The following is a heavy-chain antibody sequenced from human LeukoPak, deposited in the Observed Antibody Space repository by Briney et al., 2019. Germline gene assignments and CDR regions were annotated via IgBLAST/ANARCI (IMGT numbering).Heavy chain of an antibody. J-gene: IGHJ5*02. CDR1: GFTFSSYW. Sequence: GGSLRLSCAASGFTFSSYWMCWVRQAPGKGLEWVANIKQDGSEKYYLDSVKGRFTISRDNAKNSQYLQMNSLRADDTAVYYCARGVTIFGVLIPHGPFDPWGQGTLVTVSS. V-gene: IGHV3-7*01. D-gene: IGHD3-3*01. CDR2: IKQDGSEK. CDR3: ARGVTIFGVLIPHGPFDP.